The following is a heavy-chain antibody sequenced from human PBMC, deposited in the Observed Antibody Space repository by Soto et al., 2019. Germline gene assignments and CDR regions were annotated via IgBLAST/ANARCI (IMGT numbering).Heavy chain of an antibody. D-gene: IGHD1-26*01. CDR3: ARERIVGTSYFDY. Sequence: SETLSLTCTVSGGSITSFYWSWIRQPAGKGLEWIGRIYSSGTTNYNPSLKSRVTMSVDTSKNQVSLNLRSVTAADTAVYYCARERIVGTSYFDYWGQGTLVTGSS. CDR1: GGSITSFY. J-gene: IGHJ4*02. CDR2: IYSSGTT. V-gene: IGHV4-4*07.